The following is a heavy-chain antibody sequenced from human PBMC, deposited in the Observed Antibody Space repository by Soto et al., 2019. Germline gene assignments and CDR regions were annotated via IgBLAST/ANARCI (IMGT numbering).Heavy chain of an antibody. D-gene: IGHD3-22*01. CDR3: AREAPNYYDSSGHGWFDP. Sequence: SVKVSCEASGYTFTSYGISWVRQAPRQGLEWMGWISAYNGNTNYAQKLQGRVTMTTDTSTSTAYMELRSLRSDDTAVYYCAREAPNYYDSSGHGWFDPWGQGTLVTVSS. V-gene: IGHV1-18*04. CDR2: ISAYNGNT. CDR1: GYTFTSYG. J-gene: IGHJ5*02.